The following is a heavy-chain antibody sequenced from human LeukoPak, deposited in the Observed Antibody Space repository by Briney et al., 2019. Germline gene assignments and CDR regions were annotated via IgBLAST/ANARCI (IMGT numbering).Heavy chain of an antibody. J-gene: IGHJ6*02. CDR2: IYYSGST. D-gene: IGHD5-24*01. CDR3: ARGDGYNSFYYYYGMDV. V-gene: IGHV4-30-4*02. Sequence: PSETLSLTCTVSGGSISSGDYYWSWIRQPPGKGLEWIGYIYYSGSTYYNPSLKSRVTISVDTSKNQFSLKLSSVTAADTAVYYCARGDGYNSFYYYYGMDVWGQGTTVTVSS. CDR1: GGSISSGDYY.